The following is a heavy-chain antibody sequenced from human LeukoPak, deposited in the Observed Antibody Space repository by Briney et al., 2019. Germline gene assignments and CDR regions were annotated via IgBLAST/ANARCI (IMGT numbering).Heavy chain of an antibody. CDR3: AYSGSYGHLGY. CDR2: IYSSVST. Sequence: PSETLSLTCTVSGGSISSNAYYWAWIRQPPGKGLEWIGSIYSSVSTYYDPSLKSRVTISVDTSKNQFSLRLSSVTAADTALYYCAYSGSYGHLGYWGQGIPVTVSS. D-gene: IGHD1-26*01. V-gene: IGHV4-39*01. CDR1: GGSISSNAYY. J-gene: IGHJ4*02.